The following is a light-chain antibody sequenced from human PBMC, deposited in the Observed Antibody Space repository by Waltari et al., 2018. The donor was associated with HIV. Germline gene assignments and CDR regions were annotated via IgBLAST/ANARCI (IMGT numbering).Light chain of an antibody. Sequence: EIVLTQSPGTLSLSPGERATLSCRASQTVGNSDLAWYQQKPGQAPRLLIYGASTRAADIPDRFTGSGSGTDFTLTIDTLEPEDFAVYYCQQYETFGQGTKVEIK. J-gene: IGKJ1*01. CDR1: QTVGNSD. V-gene: IGKV3-20*01. CDR2: GAS. CDR3: QQYET.